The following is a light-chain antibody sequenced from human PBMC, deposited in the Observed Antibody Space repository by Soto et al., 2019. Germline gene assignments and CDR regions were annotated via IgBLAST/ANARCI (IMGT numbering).Light chain of an antibody. CDR1: RSLLSSNGDNY. J-gene: IGKJ4*01. V-gene: IGKV2-28*01. CDR3: MQNLTVPLT. Sequence: IVMTQSPLSLPVTPGEPASISCTSSRSLLSSNGDNYLDWYLQKPGQSPQVLIYLVSNRDSGVTDRLSGSRLGTDFTMRISRVEADDVGVYYCMQNLTVPLTFGGRTKVEVK. CDR2: LVS.